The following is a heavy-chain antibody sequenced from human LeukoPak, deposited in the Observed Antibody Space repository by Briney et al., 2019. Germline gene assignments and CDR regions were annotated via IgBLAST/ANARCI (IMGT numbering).Heavy chain of an antibody. V-gene: IGHV5-51*01. D-gene: IGHD3-10*01. CDR1: GYIFTSYW. J-gene: IGHJ5*02. CDR3: ARLRYYGSGSSNNWFDP. CDR2: IYPGDSDT. Sequence: GESLKISCKGSGYIFTSYWIGWVRQMPGKGLEWMGIIYPGDSDTRYSPSFPGQVTISADKSISTAYLQWSSLKASDTAMYYCARLRYYGSGSSNNWFDPWGQGTLVTVSS.